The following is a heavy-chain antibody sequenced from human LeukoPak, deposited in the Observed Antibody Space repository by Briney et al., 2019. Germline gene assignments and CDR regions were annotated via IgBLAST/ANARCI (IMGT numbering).Heavy chain of an antibody. CDR1: GGSISSRNW. CDR3: ARDTSGYNLLGAFDI. V-gene: IGHV4-4*02. CDR2: IYHSGST. D-gene: IGHD5-12*01. Sequence: SGTLSLTCAVSGGSISSRNWWSWVRQPPGKGLEWIGEIYHSGSTNYNPSLKSRVTISVDKSKNQFSLKLNSVTAADTAVYYCARDTSGYNLLGAFDIWGQGTMVTVSS. J-gene: IGHJ3*02.